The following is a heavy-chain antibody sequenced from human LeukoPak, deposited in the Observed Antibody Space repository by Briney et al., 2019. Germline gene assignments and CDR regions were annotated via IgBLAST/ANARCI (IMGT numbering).Heavy chain of an antibody. CDR2: IYYSGST. V-gene: IGHV4-59*01. D-gene: IGHD3-16*02. CDR3: ARAYYDYVWGSYRNNWIDP. Sequence: SETLSLTCTVSGGSISSYYWSWIRQPPGKGLEWIGYIYYSGSTNYNPSLKSRVTISVDTSKNQFSLKLSSVTAADTAVYYCARAYYDYVWGSYRNNWIDPWGQGTLVTVSS. J-gene: IGHJ5*02. CDR1: GGSISSYY.